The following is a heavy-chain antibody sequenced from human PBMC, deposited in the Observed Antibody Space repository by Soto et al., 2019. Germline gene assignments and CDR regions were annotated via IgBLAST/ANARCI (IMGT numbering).Heavy chain of an antibody. CDR2: IYHSGST. Sequence: SETLSLTCGVSGGSISSGGYSWIWIRQPPGKGLEWIGYIYHSGSTYYNPSLKSRVTISVDRSKNQFSLKLSSVTAADTAVYYCARAGGLGAVAVDSWGQGTLVTV. CDR1: GGSISSGGYS. J-gene: IGHJ4*02. D-gene: IGHD6-19*01. V-gene: IGHV4-30-2*01. CDR3: ARAGGLGAVAVDS.